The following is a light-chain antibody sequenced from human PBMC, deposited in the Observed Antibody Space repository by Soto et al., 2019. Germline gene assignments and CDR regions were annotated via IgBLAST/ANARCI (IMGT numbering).Light chain of an antibody. CDR1: QGISSY. CDR3: QQSSSTPRT. Sequence: DIQMTQSPSSLSASVGDRVTITCRASQGISSYLNWYQQKPGKAPKLLIYDASNLVSGVPARFSGGGSGTEFTLTISSLQREDFATYYCQQSSSTPRTFGQGTKVEVK. CDR2: DAS. J-gene: IGKJ1*01. V-gene: IGKV1-39*01.